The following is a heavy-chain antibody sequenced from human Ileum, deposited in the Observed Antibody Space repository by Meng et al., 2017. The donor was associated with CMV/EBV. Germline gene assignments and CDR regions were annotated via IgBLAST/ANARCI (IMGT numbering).Heavy chain of an antibody. CDR1: GYTFTDYN. D-gene: IGHD2-2*01. J-gene: IGHJ5*02. CDR2: ISPNSSGT. CDR3: ARDIVVVPAAIGFDP. Sequence: SGYTFTDYNMRWVRQAPGQGLGWIGWISPNSSGTNYAQEFRGSVTMTRDTSISTAYMELSRLGSDDTAVYYCARDIVVVPAAIGFDPWGQGTLVTVSS. V-gene: IGHV1-2*02.